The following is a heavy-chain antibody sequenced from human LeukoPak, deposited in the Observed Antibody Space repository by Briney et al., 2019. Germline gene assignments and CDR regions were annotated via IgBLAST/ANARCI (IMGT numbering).Heavy chain of an antibody. Sequence: SETLSLTCTVSGGSISSSGYYWGWIRQPPGKGLEWIGSIYYSGSTYYNPSLKSRVTISVDTSKNQFSLKLSSVTAADTAVYYCASGLYGMDVWGQGTTVTVSS. CDR2: IYYSGST. D-gene: IGHD2-21*01. J-gene: IGHJ6*02. V-gene: IGHV4-39*01. CDR3: ASGLYGMDV. CDR1: GGSISSSGYY.